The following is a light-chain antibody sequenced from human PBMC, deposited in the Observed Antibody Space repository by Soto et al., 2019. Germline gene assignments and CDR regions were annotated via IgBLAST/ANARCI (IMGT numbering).Light chain of an antibody. Sequence: QSALTQPASVSGSPGQSITISCTGSSSDVGGYNYVSWYQQHPGKAPQLMIYEVSNRPSGVSNRFSGSKSGNTASLTISGLQDEDEADYYCRSYTGSSSNFVFGSGNKRTVL. V-gene: IGLV2-14*01. CDR1: SSDVGGYNY. CDR2: EVS. CDR3: RSYTGSSSNFV. J-gene: IGLJ1*01.